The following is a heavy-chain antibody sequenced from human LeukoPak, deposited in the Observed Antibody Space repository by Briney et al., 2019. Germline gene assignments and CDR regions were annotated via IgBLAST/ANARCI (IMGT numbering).Heavy chain of an antibody. Sequence: SETLSLTCAVYGGSFSGYYWSWIRQPPGKGLEWIGYIYYSGSTNYNPSLKSRVTISVDTSKNQFSLKLSSVTAADTAVCYCASQRGGYYYYYMDVWGKGTTVTVSS. J-gene: IGHJ6*03. V-gene: IGHV4-59*01. CDR3: ASQRGGYYYYYMDV. CDR1: GGSFSGYY. CDR2: IYYSGST. D-gene: IGHD3-16*01.